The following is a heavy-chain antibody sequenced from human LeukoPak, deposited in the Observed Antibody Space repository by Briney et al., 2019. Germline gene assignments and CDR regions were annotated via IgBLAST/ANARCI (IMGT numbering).Heavy chain of an antibody. J-gene: IGHJ6*03. CDR1: GGSISSGSYY. D-gene: IGHD6-6*01. Sequence: PSETLSLTCTVSGGSISSGSYYWSWIRQPAGKGPEWIGRINTSGSTNYNPSLNSRVTISMDTSKNQFSLKLSSVTAADTAVYYCARDIAARPSLIDYYYYMDVWGKGTTVTVSS. CDR3: ARDIAARPSLIDYYYYMDV. V-gene: IGHV4-61*02. CDR2: INTSGST.